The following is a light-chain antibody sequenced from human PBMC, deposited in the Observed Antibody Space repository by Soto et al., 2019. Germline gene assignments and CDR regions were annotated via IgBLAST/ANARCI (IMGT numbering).Light chain of an antibody. J-gene: IGKJ5*01. CDR3: QQFNYWPPIT. CDR1: QSVHSN. CDR2: GAS. Sequence: EIVMTQSPATLSLSPGETATLSCRASQSVHSNLAWFQQHPGQAPRLLIYGASSRATGIPVRFSGSGSGTEFTLTISSLQSEDFAVYYCQQFNYWPPITFGQGTRLEIK. V-gene: IGKV3-15*01.